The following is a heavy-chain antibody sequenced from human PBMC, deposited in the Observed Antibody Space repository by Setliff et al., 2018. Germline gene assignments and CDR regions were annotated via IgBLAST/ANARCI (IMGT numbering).Heavy chain of an antibody. Sequence: ASGPTLVNPTQTLTLTCTLSRLSLNTRGVGVGWIRQPPGKALEWLALIFWDDDKRYSPYLKSRLTISKDSSKNQVVLTMTNMDPVDTATYYCARRRGGTYGFDYFDSWGQGTLVTVSS. CDR1: RLSLNTRGVG. CDR3: ARRRGGTYGFDYFDS. V-gene: IGHV2-5*02. CDR2: IFWDDDK. D-gene: IGHD1-26*01. J-gene: IGHJ4*02.